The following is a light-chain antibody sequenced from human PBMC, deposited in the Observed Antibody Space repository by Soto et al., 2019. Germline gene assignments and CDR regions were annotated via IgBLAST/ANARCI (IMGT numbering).Light chain of an antibody. CDR2: AAS. Sequence: DIQMTQSPSTLSASVGDRVTITGLASQSISSWLAWYQQKPGKAPELLIYAASTLQSGVPSRFSGSGSGTDFTLTISCLQSEDFATYYCQQYYSFPRTFGQGTKVDIK. CDR1: QSISSW. J-gene: IGKJ1*01. V-gene: IGKV1-5*01. CDR3: QQYYSFPRT.